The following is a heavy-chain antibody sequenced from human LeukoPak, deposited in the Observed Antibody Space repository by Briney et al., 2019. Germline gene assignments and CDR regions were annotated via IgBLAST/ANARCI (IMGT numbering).Heavy chain of an antibody. CDR2: ISTSSTYI. Sequence: GGSLRLSCAASGFTFSSYSMNWVRQAPGKGLEWVSSISTSSTYIYYADSVKGRFTISRDNAKNSLYLQMNSLRAEDTAVYYCARAVYGFDAFDIWGQGTMVTVSS. CDR1: GFTFSSYS. D-gene: IGHD4-17*01. J-gene: IGHJ3*02. CDR3: ARAVYGFDAFDI. V-gene: IGHV3-21*01.